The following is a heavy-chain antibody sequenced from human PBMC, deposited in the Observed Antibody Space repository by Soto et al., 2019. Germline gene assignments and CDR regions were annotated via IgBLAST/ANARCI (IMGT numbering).Heavy chain of an antibody. CDR1: GFTFSSYS. CDR3: ARDSTATYDY. V-gene: IGHV3-21*01. J-gene: IGHJ4*02. Sequence: GGSLRLSCAASGFTFSSYSMNWVRQAPGKGLEWVSSISSSSSYIYYADSVKGRFTISRDNAENSLYLQMNSLRAEDTAVYYCARDSTATYDYWGQGTLVTVSS. D-gene: IGHD2-2*01. CDR2: ISSSSSYI.